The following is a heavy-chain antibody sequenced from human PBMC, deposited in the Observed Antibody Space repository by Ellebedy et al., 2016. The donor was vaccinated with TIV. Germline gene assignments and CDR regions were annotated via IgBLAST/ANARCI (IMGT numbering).Heavy chain of an antibody. V-gene: IGHV4-34*01. CDR2: INHSGST. J-gene: IGHJ4*02. CDR3: GRGGTTPGDYTDY. D-gene: IGHD4-17*01. Sequence: MPSETLSLTCAVYGGSFSGYYWTRIRQPPGKGLEWIGEINHSGSTNYNPSLKGRVTISVDTSKNQFSLKLSSVTAADTAVYYCGRGGTTPGDYTDYWGQGTLVTVSS. CDR1: GGSFSGYY.